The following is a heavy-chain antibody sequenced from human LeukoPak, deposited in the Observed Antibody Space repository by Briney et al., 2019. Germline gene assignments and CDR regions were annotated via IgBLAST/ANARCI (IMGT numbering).Heavy chain of an antibody. J-gene: IGHJ4*02. Sequence: ASVKVSCEASGYTFTSYYMHWVRQAPGQGFEWMGIINPSGGSTSYAQKFQGRVTMTRDTSTSTVYMELSSLRSEDTAVYYCARIPPYGDSDDYWGQGTLVTVSS. D-gene: IGHD4-17*01. CDR2: INPSGGST. CDR3: ARIPPYGDSDDY. CDR1: GYTFTSYY. V-gene: IGHV1-46*01.